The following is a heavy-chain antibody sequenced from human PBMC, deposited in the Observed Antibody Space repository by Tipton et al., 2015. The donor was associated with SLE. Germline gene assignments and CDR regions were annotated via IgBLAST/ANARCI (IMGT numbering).Heavy chain of an antibody. CDR3: GRAIGVHYFHV. V-gene: IGHV4-39*07. J-gene: IGHJ4*02. D-gene: IGHD2-21*01. CDR2: INYSGTT. CDR1: GDSISNNNYY. Sequence: GLVKPSETLSLTCTISGDSISNNNYYWGRIRQPPGEGLELIGNINYSGTTYYNPSLKTRVTISVDASKTQFSLRLTSVTAADTAVYYCGRAIGVHYFHVWGQGTLVTVSS.